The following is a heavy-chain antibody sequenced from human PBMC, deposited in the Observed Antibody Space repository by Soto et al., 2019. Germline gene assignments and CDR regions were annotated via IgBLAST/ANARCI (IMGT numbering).Heavy chain of an antibody. CDR2: INPKTGTT. D-gene: IGHD3-10*01. J-gene: IGHJ3*02. CDR1: GYTFTNYY. Sequence: EASVKVSCKASGYTFTNYYIHWVRQAPGQGLEWVGLINPKTGTTNDAPKFQGRVTMTRDTSISTAYMELSRLRSDDTAVYYCAREPMVRAAHGFDIWGQGTMVTVSS. V-gene: IGHV1-2*06. CDR3: AREPMVRAAHGFDI.